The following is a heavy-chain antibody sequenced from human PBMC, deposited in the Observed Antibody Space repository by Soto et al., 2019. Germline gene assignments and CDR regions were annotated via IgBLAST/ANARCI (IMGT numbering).Heavy chain of an antibody. Sequence: GASVKVSCKASGYTFTSYDINWVRQATGQGLEWMGWMNPNSGNTGYAQKFQGRVTMTRNTSISTAYMELSSLRSEDTAVYYCARGRLLYNWNYVWFDPWGQGTLVTVSS. CDR2: MNPNSGNT. CDR1: GYTFTSYD. J-gene: IGHJ5*02. D-gene: IGHD1-7*01. V-gene: IGHV1-8*01. CDR3: ARGRLLYNWNYVWFDP.